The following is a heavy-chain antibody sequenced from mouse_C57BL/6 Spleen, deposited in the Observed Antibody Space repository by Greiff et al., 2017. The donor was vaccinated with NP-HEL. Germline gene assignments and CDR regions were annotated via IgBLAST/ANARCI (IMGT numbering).Heavy chain of an antibody. J-gene: IGHJ2*01. V-gene: IGHV1-69*01. CDR2: IAPSASYT. D-gene: IGHD2-5*01. CDR3: ARSSNYVYFDY. CDR1: GYTFPRSW. Sequence: QVQLPPSLSLLVIPLASVPLSCTASGYTFPRSWMHWVTQMPGPGLEWIGEIAPSASYTNYIQKFKGKSTLTVDKSSSTAYMQLSSLTSEDSAVYYCARSSNYVYFDYWGQGTTLTVSS.